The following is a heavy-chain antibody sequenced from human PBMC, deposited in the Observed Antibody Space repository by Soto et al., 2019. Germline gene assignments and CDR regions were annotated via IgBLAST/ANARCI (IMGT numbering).Heavy chain of an antibody. Sequence: WATLSLPCPMSGGSISSRSYYWGWFRQPQGKGGEWIGSIYYSGSNYYHPTLKSRAPISGDTSKYLFALKLSSVTAADPAVYYCPRRFHDYSFYGMHVWGQATTVTVS. CDR1: GGSISSRSYY. J-gene: IGHJ6*02. V-gene: IGHV4-39*01. CDR2: IYYSGSN. CDR3: PRRFHDYSFYGMHV.